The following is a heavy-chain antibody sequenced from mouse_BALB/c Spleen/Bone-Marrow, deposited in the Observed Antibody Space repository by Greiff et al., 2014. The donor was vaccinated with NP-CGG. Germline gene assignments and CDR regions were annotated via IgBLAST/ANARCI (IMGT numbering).Heavy chain of an antibody. V-gene: IGHV14-3*02. Sequence: EVKLEESGAELVKPGASVKLSCTASGFNIKDTYMHWVKQRPEQGLEWIGRIDPANGNTKYDPKFQGKATITADTSSNTAYLQLSSLTSEDTAVYYCARGWGAYWGQGTLVTVSA. CDR3: ARGWGAY. CDR1: GFNIKDTY. D-gene: IGHD1-1*02. CDR2: IDPANGNT. J-gene: IGHJ3*01.